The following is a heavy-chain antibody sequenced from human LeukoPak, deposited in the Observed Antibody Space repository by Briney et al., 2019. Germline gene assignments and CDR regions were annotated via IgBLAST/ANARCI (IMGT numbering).Heavy chain of an antibody. Sequence: PGGSLRLSCAASGFTFSSHWMTWVRQAPGKGLEWVSSITGTADKTYDADSVKGRFTISRDNSKNTLSLQMSSLRVEDTAIYYCARRGGSRGWGAFDIWGQGTIVTVSS. V-gene: IGHV3-23*01. J-gene: IGHJ3*02. CDR3: ARRGGSRGWGAFDI. D-gene: IGHD6-19*01. CDR2: ITGTADKT. CDR1: GFTFSSHW.